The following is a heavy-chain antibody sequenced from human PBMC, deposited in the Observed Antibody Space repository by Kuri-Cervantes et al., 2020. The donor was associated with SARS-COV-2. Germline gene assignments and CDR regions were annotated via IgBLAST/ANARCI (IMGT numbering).Heavy chain of an antibody. CDR2: ISYDGSDR. J-gene: IGHJ6*02. V-gene: IGHV3-30*18. CDR1: GFTFSNYG. Sequence: GGSLRLSCAASGFTFSNYGMHWVRQAPGKGLEWVAVISYDGSDRCYADSVKGRFTISRDNSKNTLYLQMNSLRAEDTAVYYCAKVWSGSYSHYYYYAMDVWGQGTTVTVSS. CDR3: AKVWSGSYSHYYYYAMDV. D-gene: IGHD3-10*01.